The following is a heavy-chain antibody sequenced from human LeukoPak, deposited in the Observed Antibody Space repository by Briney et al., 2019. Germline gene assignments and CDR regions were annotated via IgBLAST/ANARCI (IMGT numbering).Heavy chain of an antibody. Sequence: GGSLRLSCAASGFTFSSYGMHWVRQAPGKGLEWVAFIRYDGSNKYYADSVKGRFTISRDNSKNTLYLQMNSLRAEDTAVYYCARHGLIRGHDAFDIWGQGTMVTVSS. D-gene: IGHD6-19*01. J-gene: IGHJ3*02. CDR2: IRYDGSNK. V-gene: IGHV3-30*02. CDR3: ARHGLIRGHDAFDI. CDR1: GFTFSSYG.